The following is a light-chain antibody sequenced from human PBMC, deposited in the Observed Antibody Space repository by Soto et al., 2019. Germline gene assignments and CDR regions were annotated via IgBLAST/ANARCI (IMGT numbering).Light chain of an antibody. V-gene: IGLV1-44*01. CDR2: VSN. Sequence: QAVLTQSPSASGTPGQRVTMSCSGSRSNIGSNSVSWYQQLPGTVPKLLIYVSNERPLGVPDRFSGSKSGTSASLAISRLQSEDEVHYYCAVWDDGLDAWMFGGGTKLTVL. CDR1: RSNIGSNS. J-gene: IGLJ3*02. CDR3: AVWDDGLDAWM.